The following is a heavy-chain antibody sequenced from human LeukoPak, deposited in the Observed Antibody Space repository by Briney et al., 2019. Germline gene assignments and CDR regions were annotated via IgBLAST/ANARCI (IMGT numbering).Heavy chain of an antibody. D-gene: IGHD3-3*01. J-gene: IGHJ6*02. CDR3: ARSGSYDFWSGYLGDYYYYGMDV. V-gene: IGHV4-31*03. CDR1: GGSISSGGYY. Sequence: PSQTLSLTRTVSGGSISSGGYYWSWIRQHPGKGLEWIGYIYYSGSTYYNPSLKSRVTISVDTSKNQFSLKLSSVTAADTAVYYCARSGSYDFWSGYLGDYYYYGMDVWGQGTTVTVSS. CDR2: IYYSGST.